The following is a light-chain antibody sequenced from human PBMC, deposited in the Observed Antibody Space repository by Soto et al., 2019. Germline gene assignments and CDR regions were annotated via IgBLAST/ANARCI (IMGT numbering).Light chain of an antibody. J-gene: IGLJ1*01. CDR1: SSDVGGFEY. CDR3: GSITRSSTSV. Sequence: QSALSQPASVSGSPGQSITISCTGTSSDVGGFEYVSWYQHQPGKAPKLIIYDVTNLPSGVSNRFSGSKSGNTASLTISGIQAEDEGDYYCGSITRSSTSVFGTGTKLTVL. CDR2: DVT. V-gene: IGLV2-14*01.